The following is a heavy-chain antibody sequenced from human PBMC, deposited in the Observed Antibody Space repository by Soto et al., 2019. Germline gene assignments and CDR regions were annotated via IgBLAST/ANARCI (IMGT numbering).Heavy chain of an antibody. D-gene: IGHD3-10*01. CDR2: INHSGSS. CDR3: ARGRTVRGVIIFGMDV. V-gene: IGHV4-34*01. CDR1: GGSFSGYY. Sequence: SETLSLTCAVYGGSFSGYYWSWIRQPPGKGLEWIGEINHSGSSNYNPSLKSRVTISVDTSKNQFSLKLSSVTAADTAVYYCARGRTVRGVIIFGMDVWGKWTTGTVS. J-gene: IGHJ6*04.